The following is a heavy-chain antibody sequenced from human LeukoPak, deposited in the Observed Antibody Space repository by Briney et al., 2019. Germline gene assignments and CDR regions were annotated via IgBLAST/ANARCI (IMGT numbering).Heavy chain of an antibody. Sequence: GGSLRLSCAASGFTVSSNYMSWVRQAPGKGLEWVSVIYSGGSTYYADSVKGRFTISRDNSKNTLYLQMNSLRAGDTAVYYCARESIAVAQGEYRGAFDIWGQGTMVTVSS. V-gene: IGHV3-66*01. CDR3: ARESIAVAQGEYRGAFDI. CDR1: GFTVSSNY. J-gene: IGHJ3*02. CDR2: IYSGGST. D-gene: IGHD6-19*01.